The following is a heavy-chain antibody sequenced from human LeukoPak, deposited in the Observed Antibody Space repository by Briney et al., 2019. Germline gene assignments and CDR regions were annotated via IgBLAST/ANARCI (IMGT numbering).Heavy chain of an antibody. CDR1: GGTFSSYA. CDR3: ARDRRHWSGGMDV. CDR2: IIPIFGTA. V-gene: IGHV1-69*01. D-gene: IGHD2-8*02. J-gene: IGHJ6*04. Sequence: SVTVSCKASGGTFSSYAISWVRQAPGKGLEWMGGIIPIFGTANYAQKFQGRVTITADESTSTAYLELSSLRSEDTAVYYCARDRRHWSGGMDVWGKGTTVTVSS.